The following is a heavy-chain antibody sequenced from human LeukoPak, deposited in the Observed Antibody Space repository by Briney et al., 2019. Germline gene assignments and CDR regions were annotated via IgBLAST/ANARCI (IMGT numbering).Heavy chain of an antibody. V-gene: IGHV3-48*03. Sequence: TVGALRLSCAHPRVTFSNYEMNWVRQAPGKGLGWVSYISGSGTIIYYADSVKGRFTISRDNTKNSLYLQMNSLRAEDTAVYYCASAVAELRGYSSSWYWFDPWGQGTLVTVSS. CDR1: RVTFSNYE. J-gene: IGHJ5*02. CDR3: ASAVAELRGYSSSWYWFDP. CDR2: ISGSGTII. D-gene: IGHD6-13*01.